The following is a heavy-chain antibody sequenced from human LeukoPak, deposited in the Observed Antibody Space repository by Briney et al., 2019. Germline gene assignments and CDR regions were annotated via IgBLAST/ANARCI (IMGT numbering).Heavy chain of an antibody. Sequence: ASVKVSCKASGYTFTSYGISWVRQAPGQGLEWMGWISAYNGNTNYAQKFQGRVTMTRDTSISTAYMELSRLRSDDTAVYYCAREGIAARDWFYWGQGTLVTVSS. D-gene: IGHD6-6*01. J-gene: IGHJ4*02. CDR3: AREGIAARDWFY. V-gene: IGHV1-18*01. CDR1: GYTFTSYG. CDR2: ISAYNGNT.